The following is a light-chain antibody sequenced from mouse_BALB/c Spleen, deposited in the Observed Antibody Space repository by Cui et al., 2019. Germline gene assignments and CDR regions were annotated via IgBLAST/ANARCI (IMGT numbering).Light chain of an antibody. CDR3: QQYHRSPT. CDR1: SSVSSSY. J-gene: IGKJ1*01. Sequence: QIVLTQSPAIMSASLGERVTMTCTPSSSVSSSYLHWYQQKPGSSPKLWIYSTSNLASGVPARFSGSGSGTSYSLTISSMEAEDAATYYCQQYHRSPTFGGGTKLEIK. CDR2: STS. V-gene: IGKV4-74*01.